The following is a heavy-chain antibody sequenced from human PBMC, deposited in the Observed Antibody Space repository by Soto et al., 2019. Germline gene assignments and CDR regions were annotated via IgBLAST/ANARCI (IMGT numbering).Heavy chain of an antibody. CDR2: ISYDGSNK. Sequence: GGSLRLSCAASGFTFSSYGMHWVRQAPGKGLEWVAVISYDGSNKYYADSVKGRFTISIDNSKNTLYLQMNSLRAEDTAVYYCAKERDSSGWYDSSAFHIWGQGTMVTVS. J-gene: IGHJ3*02. CDR1: GFTFSSYG. CDR3: AKERDSSGWYDSSAFHI. D-gene: IGHD6-19*01. V-gene: IGHV3-30*18.